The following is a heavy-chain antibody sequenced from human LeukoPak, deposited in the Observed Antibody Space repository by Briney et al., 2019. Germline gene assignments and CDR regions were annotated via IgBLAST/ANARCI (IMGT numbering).Heavy chain of an antibody. CDR2: IYYSGST. D-gene: IGHD3-10*01. J-gene: IGHJ6*02. CDR3: VEGVRGVIDGPYGMDV. Sequence: SETLSLTCTVSGGSISSYYWSWIRQPPGKGLEWIGYIYYSGSTNYNPSLKSRVTISVDTSKNQFSLKLSSVTAADTAVYYCVEGVRGVIDGPYGMDVWGQGTTVTVSS. CDR1: GGSISSYY. V-gene: IGHV4-59*01.